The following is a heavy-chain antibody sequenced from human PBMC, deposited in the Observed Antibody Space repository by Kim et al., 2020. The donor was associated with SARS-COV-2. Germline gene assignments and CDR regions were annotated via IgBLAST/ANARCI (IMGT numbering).Heavy chain of an antibody. J-gene: IGHJ3*01. Sequence: GGSLRLSCAASGFTLSTYWIHWVRQVPGKGLIWISRINSDDSSTDYADSAKGRFTFSRDNARNTVYLQMNSLRAEDTAVYYCARTTIDVEGGAAFDVWGQGTVVTVSS. CDR1: GFTLSTYW. CDR3: ARTTIDVEGGAAFDV. CDR2: INSDDSST. V-gene: IGHV3-74*01. D-gene: IGHD1-26*01.